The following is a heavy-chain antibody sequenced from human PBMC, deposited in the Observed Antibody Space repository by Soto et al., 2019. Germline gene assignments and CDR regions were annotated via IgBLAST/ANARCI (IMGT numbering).Heavy chain of an antibody. J-gene: IGHJ4*02. V-gene: IGHV3-30*18. D-gene: IGHD1-7*01. CDR1: GFNLDNYG. CDR3: AKDRVGGTFYTPLGF. CDR2: ITCDGSFQ. Sequence: QVQLVESGGGVVQPGGSLRLSCQASGFNLDNYGMHWVRQAPGKGLEWVAVITCDGSFQYYADSVKGRFTISRDNSKNTLFLHLNTLKPEDTAVYHCAKDRVGGTFYTPLGFWGQGTLVTVSS.